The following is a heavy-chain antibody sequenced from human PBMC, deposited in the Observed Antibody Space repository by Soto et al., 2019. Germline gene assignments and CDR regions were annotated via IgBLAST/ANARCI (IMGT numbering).Heavy chain of an antibody. J-gene: IGHJ4*02. Sequence: ASMKVSCKASGYIFKSHAIQWVRHAPGQRLEWMGWINAGNGDTKYSQKFQGRVAITRDTSASSAYMELSTLRSEDTAVYYCARDGARIAVFGVVNYFDYWAREPWSPSPQ. CDR1: GYIFKSHA. CDR2: INAGNGDT. CDR3: ARDGARIAVFGVVNYFDY. V-gene: IGHV1-3*01. D-gene: IGHD3-3*01.